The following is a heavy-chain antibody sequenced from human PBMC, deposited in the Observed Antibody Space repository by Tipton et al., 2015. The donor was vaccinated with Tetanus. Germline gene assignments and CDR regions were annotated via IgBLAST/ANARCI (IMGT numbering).Heavy chain of an antibody. CDR1: GGSIISGSYS. V-gene: IGHV4-30-2*01. J-gene: IGHJ4*02. CDR2: IYSRGTT. CDR3: ARGRNYGDYIDS. Sequence: GLVKPSQTMSLTCAVSGGSIISGSYSWNWIRQPPGQGLEWIGYIYSRGTTVYNPSLKSRVSISVDTSKSQFSLTLSSVAAADTAVYYCARGRNYGDYIDSWGQGTLVTVSS. D-gene: IGHD4-17*01.